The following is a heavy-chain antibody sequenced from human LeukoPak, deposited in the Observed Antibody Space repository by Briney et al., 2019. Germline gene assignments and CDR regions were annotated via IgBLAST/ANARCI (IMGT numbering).Heavy chain of an antibody. V-gene: IGHV3-15*01. CDR1: GFTFNNAW. CDR3: TTVGRDYYVLPPFDY. J-gene: IGHJ4*02. D-gene: IGHD3-10*02. Sequence: GGSLRLSCAASGFTFNNAWMIWVRQAPGKGLEWVGRIKSKTDGGTIDYAAPVKGRFTISRDDSKNTLYLQMNSLKTEDTAVYYCTTVGRDYYVLPPFDYWGQGTLVAVSS. CDR2: IKSKTDGGTI.